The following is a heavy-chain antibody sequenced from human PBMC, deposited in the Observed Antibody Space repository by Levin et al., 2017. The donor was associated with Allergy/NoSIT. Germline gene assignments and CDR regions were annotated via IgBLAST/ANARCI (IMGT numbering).Heavy chain of an antibody. V-gene: IGHV1-2*02. CDR1: GYTFTGYY. Sequence: ASVKVSCKASGYTFTGYYVHWVRQAPGQGLEWMGWIDPFSGDTNYAQKFQGKVTMTRDTMNTAYLELSRPRSDDTAVYDSADFPPPYQLLANPPKDFYSGLDVWGQGTTVIVSS. D-gene: IGHD2-2*01. J-gene: IGHJ6*02. CDR3: ADFPPPYQLLANPPKDFYSGLDV. CDR2: IDPFSGDT.